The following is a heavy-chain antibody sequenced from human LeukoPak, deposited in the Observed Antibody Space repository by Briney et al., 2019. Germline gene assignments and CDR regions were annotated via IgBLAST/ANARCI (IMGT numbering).Heavy chain of an antibody. CDR1: GYSFTSYW. Sequence: GESLKISXKGSGYSFTSYWIGWVLQMPGKGLEWMGFIYPGDSDTRYSPSFQGQVTISADKSISTAYLQWSSLKASDTAIYYCARPRDDFWSGYYWADAFDIWGQGTMVTVSS. D-gene: IGHD3-3*01. J-gene: IGHJ3*02. CDR2: IYPGDSDT. V-gene: IGHV5-51*01. CDR3: ARPRDDFWSGYYWADAFDI.